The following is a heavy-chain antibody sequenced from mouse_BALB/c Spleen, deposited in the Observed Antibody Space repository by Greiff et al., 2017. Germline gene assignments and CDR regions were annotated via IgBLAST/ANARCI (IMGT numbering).Heavy chain of an antibody. J-gene: IGHJ4*01. V-gene: IGHV3-6*02. CDR3: ARRTGTGAMDY. Sequence: ESGPGLVKPSQSLSLTCSVTGYSITSGYYWNWIRQFPGNKLEWMGYISYDGSNNYNPSLKNRISITRDTSKNQFFLKLNSVTTEDTATYYCARRTGTGAMDYWGQGTSVTVSS. CDR2: ISYDGSN. D-gene: IGHD4-1*01. CDR1: GYSITSGYY.